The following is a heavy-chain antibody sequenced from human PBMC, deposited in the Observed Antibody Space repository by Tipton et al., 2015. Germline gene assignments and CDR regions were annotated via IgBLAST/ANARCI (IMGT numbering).Heavy chain of an antibody. CDR2: IHYSGST. CDR1: RGSISSSY. CDR3: TTVRAPDAFDI. V-gene: IGHV4-59*01. Sequence: LRLSCTFSRGSISSSYWNWIRQPPGRGLEWIGYIHYSGSTNYNPSLKSRVAISVDTSKNQFSLKVTSATAADTAVYYCTTVRAPDAFDIWGQGAMVTVSS. J-gene: IGHJ3*02. D-gene: IGHD3-10*01.